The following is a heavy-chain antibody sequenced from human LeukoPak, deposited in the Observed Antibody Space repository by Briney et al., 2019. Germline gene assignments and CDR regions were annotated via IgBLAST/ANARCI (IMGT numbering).Heavy chain of an antibody. V-gene: IGHV3-23*01. J-gene: IGHJ4*02. CDR2: ISGSGGST. Sequence: GGSLRLSCAASGFPFSSSAMSWVRQAPGKGLEWVSAISGSGGSTYYADSVKGRFTISRDNSKNTLYLQMNSLRAEDTAVYYCAKGSEYYDILTGYYFPTYYFDYWGQGTLVTVSS. D-gene: IGHD3-9*01. CDR3: AKGSEYYDILTGYYFPTYYFDY. CDR1: GFPFSSSA.